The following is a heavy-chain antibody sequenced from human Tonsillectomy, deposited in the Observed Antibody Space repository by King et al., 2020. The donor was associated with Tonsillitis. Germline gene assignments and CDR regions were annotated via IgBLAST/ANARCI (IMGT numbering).Heavy chain of an antibody. CDR1: GFTFSNAW. CDR2: IKSKTDGGTT. Sequence: VQLVESGGGLVKPGGSLRLSCAASGFTFSNAWMSWVRQAPGKGLEWVGRIKSKTDGGTTDYAAPVKGRFTISRDDSKNTLYLQMNSLKTEDTAVYYCTTAYSSGWRGMDVWGQGTTVTVSS. J-gene: IGHJ6*02. CDR3: TTAYSSGWRGMDV. D-gene: IGHD6-19*01. V-gene: IGHV3-15*01.